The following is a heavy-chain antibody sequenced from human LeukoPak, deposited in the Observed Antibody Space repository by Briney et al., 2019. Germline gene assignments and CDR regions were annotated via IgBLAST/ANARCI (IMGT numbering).Heavy chain of an antibody. CDR1: GFTFNNYA. V-gene: IGHV3-64*02. CDR3: ARELVVTHGVRALDI. D-gene: IGHD2-21*02. J-gene: IGHJ3*02. CDR2: ISERGDST. Sequence: GGSLRLSCAASGFTFNNYAMTWVRQAPGKGLEYVSAISERGDSTYYVDSVKGRFTISRDNSRNTMFLQMGSLGTEDMAVYYCARELVVTHGVRALDIWGQGTMVTVSS.